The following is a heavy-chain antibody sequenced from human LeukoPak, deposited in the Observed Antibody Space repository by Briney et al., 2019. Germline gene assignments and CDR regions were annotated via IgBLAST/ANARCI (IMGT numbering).Heavy chain of an antibody. V-gene: IGHV4-30-4*01. Sequence: PSQTLSLTCTVSGGSISSGDYYWSWIRQPPGKGLEWIGYIYYSGSTYYNPSLKSRVTISVDTSKNQFSLKLSSVTAADTAVYYCARGVDYYDSSGLDYWGQGTLVTVSS. CDR3: ARGVDYYDSSGLDY. J-gene: IGHJ4*02. D-gene: IGHD3-22*01. CDR1: GGSISSGDYY. CDR2: IYYSGST.